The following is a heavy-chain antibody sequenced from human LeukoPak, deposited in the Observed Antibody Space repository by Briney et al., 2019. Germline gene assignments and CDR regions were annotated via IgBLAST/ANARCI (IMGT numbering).Heavy chain of an antibody. CDR2: IYYTGNT. D-gene: IGHD5-24*01. V-gene: IGHV4-59*08. Sequence: SETLSLTCAVSGGSISGYFWSWIRQPAGKGLEWIGCIYYTGNTIYSPSLRSRVTMSVDVSKNQFSLDLTSVTAADTAVYYCARQDPVGQFLRGMDAWGQGKTVTVSS. CDR3: ARQDPVGQFLRGMDA. J-gene: IGHJ6*02. CDR1: GGSISGYF.